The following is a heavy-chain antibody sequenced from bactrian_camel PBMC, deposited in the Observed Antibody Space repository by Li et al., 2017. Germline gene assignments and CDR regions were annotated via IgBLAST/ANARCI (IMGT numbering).Heavy chain of an antibody. D-gene: IGHD2*01. CDR3: AKANSEAVVISPEWNA. J-gene: IGHJ6*01. CDR2: TSPDGVNT. CDR1: GYTYGRYY. V-gene: IGHV3S1*01. Sequence: HVQLVESGGASVEAGGSLRLSCVSSGYTYGRYYFGWFRQAPGKEREGVAATSPDGVNTYYADSVKGRFTISTDNAKNTAYLQMNSLQSEDTAVYFCAKANSEAVVISPEWNAWGQGTQVTVS.